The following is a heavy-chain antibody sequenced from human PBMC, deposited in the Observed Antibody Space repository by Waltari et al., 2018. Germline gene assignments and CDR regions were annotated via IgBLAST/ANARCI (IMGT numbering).Heavy chain of an antibody. D-gene: IGHD2-2*01. J-gene: IGHJ4*02. CDR1: GYSISSGYY. V-gene: IGHV4-38-2*02. Sequence: QVQLQESGPGLVKPSETLSLTCTVSGYSISSGYYWGWIRQPPGKGLEWIGSIYHSGSTYYNPSLKSRVTISVDTSKNQFSLKLSSVTAADTAVYYCARAGVVPAAMGYYFDYWGQGTLVTVSS. CDR2: IYHSGST. CDR3: ARAGVVPAAMGYYFDY.